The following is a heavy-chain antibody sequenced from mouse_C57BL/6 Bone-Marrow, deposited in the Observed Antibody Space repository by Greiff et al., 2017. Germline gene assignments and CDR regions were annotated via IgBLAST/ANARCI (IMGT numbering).Heavy chain of an antibody. CDR1: GFTFSAFY. CDR3: ARDHSSGGLDY. Sequence: EVLLVESGGGLVQSGRSLRLSCATSGFTFSAFYMALVRQAPGKGLEWIAASINKANDYTTEYRASVKGRFIVSRDTSQSIAYLQMNAPRAEDTAIYYCARDHSSGGLDYWGQGTTLTVFS. D-gene: IGHD3-2*02. V-gene: IGHV7-1*01. CDR2: SINKANDYTT. J-gene: IGHJ2*01.